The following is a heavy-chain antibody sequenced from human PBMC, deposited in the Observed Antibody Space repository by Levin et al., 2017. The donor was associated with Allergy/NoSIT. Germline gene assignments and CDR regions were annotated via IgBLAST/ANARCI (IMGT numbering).Heavy chain of an antibody. Sequence: SQTLSLTCAISGDSVARNSAAWNWIRQSPARGLEWLGRTYFRFKWLTDYAESVKGRLTINPDKSNNQFSLHLSSVGPEDSGLYYCARTIAVSGPFDSWGQGTVVTISS. V-gene: IGHV6-1*01. CDR2: TYFRFKWLT. CDR3: ARTIAVSGPFDS. J-gene: IGHJ4*02. D-gene: IGHD6-19*01. CDR1: GDSVARNSAA.